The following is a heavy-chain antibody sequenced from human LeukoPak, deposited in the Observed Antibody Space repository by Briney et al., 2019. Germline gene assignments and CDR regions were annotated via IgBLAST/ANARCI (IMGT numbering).Heavy chain of an antibody. CDR3: ARAGRAITMVRGVIYWFDP. J-gene: IGHJ5*02. CDR1: GYTFTSYA. V-gene: IGHV7-4-1*02. Sequence: ASVKVSCKASGYTFTSYAMNWVRQAPGQGLEWMGWINTNTGNPTYAQVFTGRFVFSLDTSVSTAYLQISSLKAEDTAVYYCARAGRAITMVRGVIYWFDPWGQGTLVTVSS. CDR2: INTNTGNP. D-gene: IGHD3-10*01.